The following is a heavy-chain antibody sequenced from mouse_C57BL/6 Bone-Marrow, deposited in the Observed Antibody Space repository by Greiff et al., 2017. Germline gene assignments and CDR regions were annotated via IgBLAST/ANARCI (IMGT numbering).Heavy chain of an antibody. CDR1: GYTFTSYW. Sequence: VQLQQSGAELAKPGASVKLSCKASGYTFTSYWMHWVKQRPGQGLEWIGYINPSSGYTKYNQKFKDKATLTADKSSSTAYMELRSLTSEDSAVYFCARWGYYSNAWFAYWGQGTLVTVSA. D-gene: IGHD2-5*01. V-gene: IGHV1-7*01. CDR3: ARWGYYSNAWFAY. J-gene: IGHJ3*01. CDR2: INPSSGYT.